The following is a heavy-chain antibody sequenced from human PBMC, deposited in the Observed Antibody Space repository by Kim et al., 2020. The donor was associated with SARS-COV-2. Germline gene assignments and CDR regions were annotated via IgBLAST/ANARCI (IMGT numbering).Heavy chain of an antibody. CDR2: SAGSST. J-gene: IGHJ5*02. CDR3: VREPAS. V-gene: IGHV3-11*01. Sequence: SAGSSTEYADSVTARFTISRANAKKSLSLQMNRLTPEDTAVYYCVREPASWGQGTLVTVSS.